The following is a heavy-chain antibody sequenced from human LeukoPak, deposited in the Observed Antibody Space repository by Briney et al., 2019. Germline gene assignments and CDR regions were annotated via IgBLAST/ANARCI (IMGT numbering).Heavy chain of an antibody. Sequence: GGSLRLSCAASGFTFSSYGMHWVRQAPGKGLEWVAFIRYDGSNKYYADSVKGRFTISRDNSKNTLYLQMNSLRAEDTAVYYCAKGGYGSGSYYPYFDYWGQGALVTVSS. CDR1: GFTFSSYG. V-gene: IGHV3-30*02. CDR2: IRYDGSNK. CDR3: AKGGYGSGSYYPYFDY. D-gene: IGHD3-10*01. J-gene: IGHJ4*02.